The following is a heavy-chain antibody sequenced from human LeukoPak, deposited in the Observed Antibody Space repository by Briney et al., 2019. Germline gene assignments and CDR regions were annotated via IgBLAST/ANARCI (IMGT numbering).Heavy chain of an antibody. CDR2: ISGSGGST. D-gene: IGHD6-6*01. V-gene: IGHV3-23*01. CDR3: AKDLTAARPDYFDY. Sequence: PGGSLRLSCAASGFIFSSARMTWVRQAPGKGLEWVSAISGSGGSTYYADSVKGRFTISRDNSKNTLYLQMNSLRAEDTAVYYCAKDLTAARPDYFDYWGQGTLVTVSS. CDR1: GFIFSSAR. J-gene: IGHJ4*02.